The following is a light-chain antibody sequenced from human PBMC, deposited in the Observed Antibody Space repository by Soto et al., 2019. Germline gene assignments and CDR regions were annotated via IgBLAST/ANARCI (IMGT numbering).Light chain of an antibody. V-gene: IGLV2-11*01. Sequence: SALTQPRSVSGSPGQSVTISCTGTSSDVGGYNYVSWYQQHPGKAPKLMIYDVSKRLSGVPDRFSGSKSGNTASLTISGLQAEDEADYYCCSYAGSYTYVFGTGTKLTVL. CDR3: CSYAGSYTYV. CDR1: SSDVGGYNY. J-gene: IGLJ1*01. CDR2: DVS.